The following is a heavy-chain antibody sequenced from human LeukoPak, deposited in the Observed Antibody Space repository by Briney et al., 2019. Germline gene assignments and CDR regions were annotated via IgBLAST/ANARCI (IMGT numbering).Heavy chain of an antibody. Sequence: ASVKVSCKASGGTFSSYAISWVRQAPGQGLEWMGRIIPIFGTANYAQKFQGRVTIATDESTSTAYMELSSLRSEDTAVYYCARDSRVRGVTFDYWGQGTLVTVSS. CDR3: ARDSRVRGVTFDY. CDR1: GGTFSSYA. J-gene: IGHJ4*02. V-gene: IGHV1-69*05. CDR2: IIPIFGTA. D-gene: IGHD3-10*01.